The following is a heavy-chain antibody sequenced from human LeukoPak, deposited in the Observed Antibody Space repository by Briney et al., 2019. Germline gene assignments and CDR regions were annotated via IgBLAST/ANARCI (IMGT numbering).Heavy chain of an antibody. Sequence: PSETLSLTCTVSGGSISSSNYYWGWVRQPPGKGLEWIGSIYYGGTTYYHPSLKSRVTISVDTSRHQFSLKLSSVTAADTAVYYCTRRPVVGAALRTYYFDYWGQGALVTVSS. J-gene: IGHJ4*02. D-gene: IGHD1-26*01. CDR3: TRRPVVGAALRTYYFDY. CDR2: IYYGGTT. CDR1: GGSISSSNYY. V-gene: IGHV4-39*01.